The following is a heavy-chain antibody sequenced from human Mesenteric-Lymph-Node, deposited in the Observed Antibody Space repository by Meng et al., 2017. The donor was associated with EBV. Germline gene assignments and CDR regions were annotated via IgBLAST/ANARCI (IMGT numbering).Heavy chain of an antibody. V-gene: IGHV1-46*01. CDR2: ISGSGGST. D-gene: IGHD4-17*01. CDR1: GYTFTKYY. J-gene: IGHJ4*02. CDR3: ARGHDYGDYVVGY. Sequence: QWQLVQVGAEVKKAGASVKVSCKASGYTFTKYYMHWVRQAPGQGLEWMGIISGSGGSTTYAQKFQGRVTMTRDTSTSTVYMELSSLTSEDTAVYYCARGHDYGDYVVGYWGQGTLVTVSS.